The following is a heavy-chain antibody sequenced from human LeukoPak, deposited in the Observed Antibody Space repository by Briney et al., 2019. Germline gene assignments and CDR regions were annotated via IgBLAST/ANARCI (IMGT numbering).Heavy chain of an antibody. Sequence: GGSLRLSCAASGFKFTSYSMNWVRQAPGKGLEWISYISSSGSPIYYPDSVKGRFTISRDNAKKSSDLQMTNLTAEDTAVYFCARGSRFDYWGQGAPVTVSS. V-gene: IGHV3-48*04. J-gene: IGHJ4*02. CDR2: ISSSGSPI. CDR3: ARGSRFDY. CDR1: GFKFTSYS.